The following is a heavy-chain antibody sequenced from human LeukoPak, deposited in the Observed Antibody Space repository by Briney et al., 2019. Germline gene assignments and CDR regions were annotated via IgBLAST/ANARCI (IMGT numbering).Heavy chain of an antibody. D-gene: IGHD3-3*01. CDR2: ISGSGGST. Sequence: GGFLRLSCAASGFTFSDYYMSWIRQAPGKGLEWVSAISGSGGSTYYADSVKGRFTISRDNSKNTLYLQMNSLRAEDTAVYYCAKDLHMYYDFWSGERFNDYWGQGTLVTVSS. J-gene: IGHJ4*02. CDR3: AKDLHMYYDFWSGERFNDY. CDR1: GFTFSDYY. V-gene: IGHV3-23*01.